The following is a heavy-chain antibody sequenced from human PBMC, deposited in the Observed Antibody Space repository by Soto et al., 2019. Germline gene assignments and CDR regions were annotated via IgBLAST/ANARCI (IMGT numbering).Heavy chain of an antibody. D-gene: IGHD2-15*01. Sequence: GESLKISCKGSGYSFTSYWIGWVRQMPGKGLERMGIIYPGDSDTRYSPSFQGQVTISADKSISTAYLQWSSLKASDTAMYYCARQGSYCSGGSCYTPAFDIWGQGTMVTVSS. CDR3: ARQGSYCSGGSCYTPAFDI. CDR2: IYPGDSDT. J-gene: IGHJ3*02. CDR1: GYSFTSYW. V-gene: IGHV5-51*01.